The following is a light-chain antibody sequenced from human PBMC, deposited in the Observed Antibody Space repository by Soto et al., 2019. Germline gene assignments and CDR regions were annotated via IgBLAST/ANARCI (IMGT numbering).Light chain of an antibody. V-gene: IGLV2-23*01. CDR2: EGF. J-gene: IGLJ2*01. CDR3: CSYAGDRDLI. Sequence: QSALTQPASVSGSPGQSITISCTGSSSDVGRYNIVSWYQQHPGKAPKLMIYEGFQRPSGVSDRFSGSKSGNTASLTISGLQAEDEADYYCCSYAGDRDLIFGGGTKLTVL. CDR1: SSDVGRYNI.